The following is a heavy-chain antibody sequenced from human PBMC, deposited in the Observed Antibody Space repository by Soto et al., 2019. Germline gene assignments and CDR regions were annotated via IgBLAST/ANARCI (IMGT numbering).Heavy chain of an antibody. V-gene: IGHV1-8*01. D-gene: IGHD4-17*01. CDR2: MNPNSGNT. Sequence: SVKVSCKASAYTFTSYDINWVRQATGQGLEWMGWMNPNSGNTGYAQKFQGRVTMTRKTSISTAYMELSSLRSEDTAVYYCARGVSYGDPPFDYWGQGTLVTVSS. CDR1: AYTFTSYD. J-gene: IGHJ4*02. CDR3: ARGVSYGDPPFDY.